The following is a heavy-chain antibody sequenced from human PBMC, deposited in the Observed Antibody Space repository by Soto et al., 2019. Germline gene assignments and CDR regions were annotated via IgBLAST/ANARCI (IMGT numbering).Heavy chain of an antibody. D-gene: IGHD3-10*01. CDR2: ISGSGGST. J-gene: IGHJ6*02. CDR3: AKPRDHYYGSGTRYGMDV. CDR1: GFTFSSYA. Sequence: LRISCAASGFTFSSYAMSSVRQAQGTGLEWVSAISGSGGSTYYADSVKGRFTISRDNSKNTLYLQMNSLRAEDTAVYYCAKPRDHYYGSGTRYGMDVWGQGTTVTVS. V-gene: IGHV3-23*01.